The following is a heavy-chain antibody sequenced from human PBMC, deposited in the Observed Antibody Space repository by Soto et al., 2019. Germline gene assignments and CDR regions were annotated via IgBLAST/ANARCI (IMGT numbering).Heavy chain of an antibody. J-gene: IGHJ3*02. CDR1: GGSISSSSYY. V-gene: IGHV4-39*01. Sequence: SETLSLTCTVSGGSISSSSYYWGWIRQPPGKGLEWIGSIYYSGSTYYNPSLKSRFTISVDTSKNQFSLKLSSVTAADTAVYYCARQQGFSSGPRHLDIWGQGTMVTVSS. CDR3: ARQQGFSSGPRHLDI. D-gene: IGHD6-19*01. CDR2: IYYSGST.